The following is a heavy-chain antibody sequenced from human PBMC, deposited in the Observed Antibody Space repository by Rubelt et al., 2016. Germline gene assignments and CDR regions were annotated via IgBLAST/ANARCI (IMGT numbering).Heavy chain of an antibody. J-gene: IGHJ6*02. Sequence: QLQLQESGPGLVKPSETLSLTCTVSGGSISSSSYYWGWIRQPPGKGLEWIRSIYYSGSTYYNPSLKSRVTISVDTSKNQFSLKLSSVTAADTAVYYCARNQLLNYGMDVWGQGTTVTVSS. CDR3: ARNQLLNYGMDV. CDR2: IYYSGST. V-gene: IGHV4-39*01. CDR1: GGSISSSSYY. D-gene: IGHD2-2*01.